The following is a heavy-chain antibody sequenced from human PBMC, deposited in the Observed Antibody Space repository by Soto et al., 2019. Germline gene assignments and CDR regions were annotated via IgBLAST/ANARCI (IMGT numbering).Heavy chain of an antibody. D-gene: IGHD6-19*01. Sequence: SETLSLTCTVSGGSISSYYWSWIRQPPGKGLEWIGYIYYSGSTNYNPSLKSRVTISVDTSKNQFSLKLSSVTAADTAVYYCARHRSGWYSRYFDYWGQGTLVTVSS. V-gene: IGHV4-59*08. CDR3: ARHRSGWYSRYFDY. CDR2: IYYSGST. J-gene: IGHJ4*02. CDR1: GGSISSYY.